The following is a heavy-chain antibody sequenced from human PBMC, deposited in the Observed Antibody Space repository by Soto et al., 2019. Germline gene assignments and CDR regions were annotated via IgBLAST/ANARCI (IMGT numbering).Heavy chain of an antibody. D-gene: IGHD3-22*01. J-gene: IGHJ5*02. V-gene: IGHV1-69*06. Sequence: ASVKVSCKASGGTFSSYAISWVRQAPGQGLEWMGGIIPIFGTANYAQKFQGRVTITADKSTSTAYMELSSLRSGDTAVYYCAREPPYYYDSSGYYPNWFDPWGQGTLVTVSS. CDR1: GGTFSSYA. CDR2: IIPIFGTA. CDR3: AREPPYYYDSSGYYPNWFDP.